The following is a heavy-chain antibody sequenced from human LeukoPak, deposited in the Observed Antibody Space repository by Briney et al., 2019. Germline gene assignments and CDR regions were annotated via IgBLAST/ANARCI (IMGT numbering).Heavy chain of an antibody. CDR3: ARRGRTTVYAFDI. D-gene: IGHD4-17*01. J-gene: IGHJ3*02. V-gene: IGHV4-34*01. Sequence: SETLSLTCDVYGGSFSGYYWSWIRQPPGKGLEWIGEINHSGSTNYNPSLKRRVTISVDTSKNEFSLKLSSVTAADTAAYYCARRGRTTVYAFDIWGQGTTVTVSS. CDR2: INHSGST. CDR1: GGSFSGYY.